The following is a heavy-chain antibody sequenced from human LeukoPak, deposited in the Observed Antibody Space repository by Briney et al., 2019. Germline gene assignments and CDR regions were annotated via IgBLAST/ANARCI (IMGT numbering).Heavy chain of an antibody. CDR1: GDGVSSNSAA. Sequence: SQTLSLTCAISGDGVSSNSAAWNWIRQSPARGLEWLGRTYYRSKWHNDYAPSVKSRITINPDTSKNQFSLQVNSMTPEDTAVYYCVRSRGDLDYWGQGTLVTVSS. V-gene: IGHV6-1*01. CDR3: VRSRGDLDY. CDR2: TYYRSKWHN. J-gene: IGHJ4*02. D-gene: IGHD3-10*01.